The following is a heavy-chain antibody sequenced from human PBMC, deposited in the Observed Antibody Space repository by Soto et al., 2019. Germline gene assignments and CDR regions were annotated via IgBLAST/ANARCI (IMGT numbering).Heavy chain of an antibody. CDR2: INPNSRGT. D-gene: IGHD2-2*01. V-gene: IGHV1-2*02. CDR1: GYTFNGYY. Sequence: DSVKFFCKTSGYTFNGYYMHWVRQAPGQGLEWMGWINPNSRGTNYAQKFQGRVTMTRDTSISAAYMQLSRMRSDDTAVYYCAGDTADCSSTSCYGFEPWGQGTMVTVSS. CDR3: AGDTADCSSTSCYGFEP. J-gene: IGHJ5*02.